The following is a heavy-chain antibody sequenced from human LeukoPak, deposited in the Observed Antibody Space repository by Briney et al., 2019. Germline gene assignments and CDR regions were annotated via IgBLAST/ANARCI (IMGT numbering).Heavy chain of an antibody. CDR2: IIPIFGTA. V-gene: IGHV1-69*13. D-gene: IGHD6-19*01. Sequence: VASVKVSCKASGGTFSSYAISWVRQAPGQGLEWMGGIIPIFGTANYAQKFQGRVTITADESTSTAYMELSSLRSEDTAVYYRARDAPYGSGAVADPFDYWGQGTLVTVSS. CDR3: ARDAPYGSGAVADPFDY. CDR1: GGTFSSYA. J-gene: IGHJ4*02.